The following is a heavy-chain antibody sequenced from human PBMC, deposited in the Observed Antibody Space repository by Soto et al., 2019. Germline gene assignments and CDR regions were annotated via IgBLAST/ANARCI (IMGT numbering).Heavy chain of an antibody. J-gene: IGHJ3*02. V-gene: IGHV3-23*01. CDR1: GFTFSSYA. D-gene: IGHD7-27*01. CDR3: AKRGLGIRAFDI. Sequence: GGSLRLSCAASGFTFSSYAMSWVRQAPGKGLEWVSAISGSGGNRYYADSVKGRFTISRDNSKNTLYLQMNSLRAEDTAVYYCAKRGLGIRAFDIWGQGTMVTVSS. CDR2: ISGSGGNR.